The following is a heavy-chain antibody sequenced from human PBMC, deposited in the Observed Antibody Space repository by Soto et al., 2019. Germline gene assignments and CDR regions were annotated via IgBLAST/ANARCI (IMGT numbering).Heavy chain of an antibody. D-gene: IGHD3-16*01. CDR2: IDPSDSYT. CDR1: GYSFTSYW. Sequence: PGESLKISCKGSGYSFTSYWISWVRQMPGKGLEWMGRIDPSDSYTNYSPSFQGHVTISADKSISTAYLQWSSLKASDTAMYYCARHGWGSSSPAPYYYYGMDVWGQGTTVTVSS. CDR3: ARHGWGSSSPAPYYYYGMDV. V-gene: IGHV5-10-1*01. J-gene: IGHJ6*02.